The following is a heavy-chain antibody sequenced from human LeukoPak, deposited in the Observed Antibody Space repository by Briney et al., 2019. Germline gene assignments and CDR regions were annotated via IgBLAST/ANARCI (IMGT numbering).Heavy chain of an antibody. CDR2: IYYSGST. Sequence: SETLSLTCTVSGGSISSYNWSWIRQPPGKGLEWIGYIYYSGSTNYNPSLKSRVTISVDTSKNQFSLKLSSVTAADTAVYYCARGRGYSYGSVWFDPWGQGTLVTVSS. CDR3: ARGRGYSYGSVWFDP. V-gene: IGHV4-59*01. CDR1: GGSISSYN. D-gene: IGHD5-18*01. J-gene: IGHJ5*02.